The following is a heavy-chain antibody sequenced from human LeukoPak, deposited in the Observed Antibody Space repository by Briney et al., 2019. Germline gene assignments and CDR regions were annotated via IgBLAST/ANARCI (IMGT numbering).Heavy chain of an antibody. CDR1: GFTFSSYG. J-gene: IGHJ6*02. V-gene: IGHV3-33*06. D-gene: IGHD3-10*01. CDR3: AKGEVLYYYGMDV. Sequence: GGSLRLSCAASGFTFSSYGMHWVRQAPGKGLEWVAVIWYDGSNKYYADSVKGRFTISRDNSKNTLYLQMNSLRAEDTAVYYCAKGEVLYYYGMDVWGQGTTVTVSS. CDR2: IWYDGSNK.